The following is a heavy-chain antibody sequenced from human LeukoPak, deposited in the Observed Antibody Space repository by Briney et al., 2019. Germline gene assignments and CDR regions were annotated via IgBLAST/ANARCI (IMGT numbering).Heavy chain of an antibody. CDR3: AREPDYGDYAFDY. Sequence: GGSLRLSCAASGFTVCSDSMSWVRQAPGKGLEWVSYISSSSSTIHYADSVKGRFTISRDNAKNSLYLQMNSLRAEDTAVYYCAREPDYGDYAFDYWGQGTLVTVSS. CDR2: ISSSSSTI. J-gene: IGHJ4*02. V-gene: IGHV3-48*01. D-gene: IGHD4-17*01. CDR1: GFTVCSDS.